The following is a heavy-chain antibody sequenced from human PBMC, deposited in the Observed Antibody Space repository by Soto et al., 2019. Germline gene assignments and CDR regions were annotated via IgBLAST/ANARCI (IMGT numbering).Heavy chain of an antibody. CDR3: ARDVNGGFCGA. CDR1: GFTFSSYS. J-gene: IGHJ5*02. CDR2: ISSRNNDM. D-gene: IGHD2-21*01. Sequence: EVQLVESGGGLVKPGGSLRLSCAASGFTFSSYSMNWVRQAPGKGLEWVSTISSRNNDMYYVDSVKGRFTISRDNARNSVYLQMNSLRADDTAVYCCARDVNGGFCGAWGQGTLVTVSS. V-gene: IGHV3-21*01.